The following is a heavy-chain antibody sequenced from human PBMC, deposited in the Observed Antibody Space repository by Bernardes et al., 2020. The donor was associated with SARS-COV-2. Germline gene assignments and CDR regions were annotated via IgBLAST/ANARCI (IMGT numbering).Heavy chain of an antibody. CDR1: GDTFNGYG. V-gene: IGHV1-18*04. D-gene: IGHD3-10*01. CDR3: ATMIRAIDY. CDR2: ISFHTGQT. Sequence: ASAKVYCKASGDTFNGYGFSWVRQAPGQGLEWMGWISFHTGQTDYALRFQGRVTMTTDTATRTAFMELRSLRSDDTAMYYCATMIRAIDYWGQGTLVTVSS. J-gene: IGHJ4*02.